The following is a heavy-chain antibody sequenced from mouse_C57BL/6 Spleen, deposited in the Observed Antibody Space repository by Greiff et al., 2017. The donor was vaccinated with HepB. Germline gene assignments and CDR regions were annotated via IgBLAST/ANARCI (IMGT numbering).Heavy chain of an antibody. V-gene: IGHV5-4*01. CDR2: ISDGGSYT. D-gene: IGHD1-1*01. CDR3: AREGFTTVVARAFDY. CDR1: GFTFSSYA. Sequence: EVHLVESGGGLVKPGGSLKLSCAASGFTFSSYAMSWVRQTPEKRLEWVATISDGGSYTYYPDNVKGRFTISRDNAKNNLYLQMSHLKSEDTAMYYCAREGFTTVVARAFDYWGQGTTLTVSS. J-gene: IGHJ2*01.